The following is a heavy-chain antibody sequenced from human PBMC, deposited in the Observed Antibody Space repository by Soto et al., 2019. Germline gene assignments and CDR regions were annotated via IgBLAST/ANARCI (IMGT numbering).Heavy chain of an antibody. V-gene: IGHV3-48*01. CDR1: GFTFSSYS. CDR2: ISSSSSTI. Sequence: PGGSLRLSCAASGFTFSSYSMNWVRQAPGKGLEWVSYISSSSSTIYYADSVKGRFTISRDDSKNTAYLQMNSLKTVDTAVYYCTCGLIVADNYWGQGTVVTVSS. J-gene: IGHJ4*02. D-gene: IGHD5-12*01. CDR3: TCGLIVADNY.